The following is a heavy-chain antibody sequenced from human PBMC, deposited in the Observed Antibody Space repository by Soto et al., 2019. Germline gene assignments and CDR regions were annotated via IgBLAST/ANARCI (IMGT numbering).Heavy chain of an antibody. CDR3: ARGGALRPYGNVPLAF. Sequence: LSLTCSVSGDSITSGSYSWSWIRQAPGKGLEWIGNIHVTGYTSFSPSLKRRLSMSVDTSQNQFSLYLTSVTAADTAVYYCARGGALRPYGNVPLAFWGQGALVTVSS. D-gene: IGHD3-16*01. J-gene: IGHJ4*02. V-gene: IGHV4-30-2*01. CDR2: IHVTGYT. CDR1: GDSITSGSYS.